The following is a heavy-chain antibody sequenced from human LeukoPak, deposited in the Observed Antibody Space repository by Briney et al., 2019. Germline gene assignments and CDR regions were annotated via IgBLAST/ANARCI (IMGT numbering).Heavy chain of an antibody. V-gene: IGHV4-39*01. Sequence: SETLSLTRTVSGGSISSSSYYWRWIRQPPGKGLEWIGSIYYSGSTYYNPSLKSRVTISVDTSKNQFSLKLSSVTAADTAVYYCARTPYCSGGSCGDYWGQGTLVTVSS. CDR1: GGSISSSSYY. CDR3: ARTPYCSGGSCGDY. D-gene: IGHD2-15*01. J-gene: IGHJ4*02. CDR2: IYYSGST.